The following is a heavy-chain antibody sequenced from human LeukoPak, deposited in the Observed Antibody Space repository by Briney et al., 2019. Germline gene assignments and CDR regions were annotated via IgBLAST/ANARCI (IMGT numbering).Heavy chain of an antibody. V-gene: IGHV3-23*05. Sequence: GGSLRLSCAASGFPFSSYAMSWVRQLPGKGLKWVSTIFSGGSVSYYADSVQGRFTVSRDNSKNTLYLQMIGLRAEDTATYYCAKGGGRPLDDAYDIWGQGTVVTVSS. D-gene: IGHD1-1*01. J-gene: IGHJ3*02. CDR1: GFPFSSYA. CDR2: IFSGGSVS. CDR3: AKGGGRPLDDAYDI.